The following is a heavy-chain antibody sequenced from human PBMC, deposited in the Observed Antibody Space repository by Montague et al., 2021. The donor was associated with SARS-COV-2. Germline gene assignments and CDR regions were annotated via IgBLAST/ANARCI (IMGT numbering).Heavy chain of an antibody. CDR1: GGSISSSNYY. CDR3: ARQPLTTMLLVVIAWPRRYFDL. V-gene: IGHV4-39*01. Sequence: SETLSLTCTVSGGSISSSNYYWGWLRPPPGLGLVWIVCIYYSASSYHSLTLQSTVTISVAKYQYHLSLKLSSATAADTAVYYCARQPLTTMLLVVIAWPRRYFDLWGRGTIVAVSS. D-gene: IGHD3-22*01. J-gene: IGHJ2*01. CDR2: IYYSASS.